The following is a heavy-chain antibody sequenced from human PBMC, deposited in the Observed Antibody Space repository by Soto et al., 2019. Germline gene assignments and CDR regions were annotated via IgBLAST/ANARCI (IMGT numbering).Heavy chain of an antibody. D-gene: IGHD2-21*02. CDR1: GFTFSSYW. V-gene: IGHV3-74*01. J-gene: IGHJ4*02. CDR3: VCFECGRTAVVTAMEANGY. CDR2: VKSDESTT. Sequence: VPLVASGGGLVQPGGSLRLSCAASGFTFSSYWMHWVRQGPGKGLVWVSRVKSDESTTSYADSVKGRFTISRDNAKNTLYLQMSSLRVEDTALYYCVCFECGRTAVVTAMEANGYWGQGTLVTVSS.